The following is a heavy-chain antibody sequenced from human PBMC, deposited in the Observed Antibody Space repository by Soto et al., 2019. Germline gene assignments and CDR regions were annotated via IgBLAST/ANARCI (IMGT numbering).Heavy chain of an antibody. D-gene: IGHD1-26*01. J-gene: IGHJ5*02. Sequence: SETLSLTCTVSGGSITSSSYYWGGIRQPPGKGLEWIGSIYYSGSTYYNPSLKSRVTISVDTSKNQFSLKLSSVTAADTAVYYCATQEVGGSYVYTFDPWGQGTLVTVSS. CDR2: IYYSGST. CDR1: GGSITSSSYY. V-gene: IGHV4-39*01. CDR3: ATQEVGGSYVYTFDP.